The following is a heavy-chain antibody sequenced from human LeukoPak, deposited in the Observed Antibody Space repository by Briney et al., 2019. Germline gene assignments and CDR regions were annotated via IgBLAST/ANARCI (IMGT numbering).Heavy chain of an antibody. CDR2: IHYSGST. CDR3: AGPTSSGWHGDFDY. CDR1: GGSISPYY. V-gene: IGHV4-59*08. Sequence: SETLSLTCTVSGGSISPYYWSWIRQSPGKGLEWIGCIHYSGSTIYNPSLKSRVSISVDTSKNQFSRKLSSATAADTAVYYCAGPTSSGWHGDFDYWGQGTLVTVSS. J-gene: IGHJ4*02. D-gene: IGHD6-19*01.